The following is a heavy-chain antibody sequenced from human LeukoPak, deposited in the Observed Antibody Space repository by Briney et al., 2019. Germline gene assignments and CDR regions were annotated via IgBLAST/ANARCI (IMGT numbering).Heavy chain of an antibody. CDR2: MRNDGSNI. D-gene: IGHD3-16*01. V-gene: IGHV3-30*02. CDR1: GYTFSTDG. Sequence: PGGSLRLSCAASGYTFSTDGMRWVRQAPGTGREWVAFMRNDGSNIYYADSVRGRVTISRDNSRNTLYLQMNSLKAEDTAVYYCAKANTGGGSNNLGYFHHWGQGTLVTVSS. CDR3: AKANTGGGSNNLGYFHH. J-gene: IGHJ1*01.